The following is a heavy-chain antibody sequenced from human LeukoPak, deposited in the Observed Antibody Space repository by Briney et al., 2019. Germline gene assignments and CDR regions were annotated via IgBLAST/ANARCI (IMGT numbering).Heavy chain of an antibody. V-gene: IGHV3-9*01. CDR1: GFTFDDYA. D-gene: IGHD6-19*01. CDR3: AKDRGSSGWYNWFDP. CDR2: ISWNSGSI. J-gene: IGHJ5*02. Sequence: GGSLRLSCAASGFTFDDYAMHWVRQAPGKGLEWVSGISWNSGSIGYADSVKGRFTISRDNAKNSLYLQMNSLRAEDTALYYCAKDRGSSGWYNWFDPWGQGTLVTVSS.